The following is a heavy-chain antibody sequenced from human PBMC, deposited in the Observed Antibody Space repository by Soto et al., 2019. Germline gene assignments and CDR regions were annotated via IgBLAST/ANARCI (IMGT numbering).Heavy chain of an antibody. CDR1: GFTFSNAW. Sequence: GGSLRLSCAASGFTFSNAWMSWVRQAPGKGLEWVGRIKSKTDGGTTDYAAPVKGRFTISRDDSKNTLYLQMNSLKTEDTAVYYCTTESDDFWSGYYTDYYYYYMDVWGKGTTVTVSS. D-gene: IGHD3-3*01. CDR3: TTESDDFWSGYYTDYYYYYMDV. CDR2: IKSKTDGGTT. J-gene: IGHJ6*03. V-gene: IGHV3-15*01.